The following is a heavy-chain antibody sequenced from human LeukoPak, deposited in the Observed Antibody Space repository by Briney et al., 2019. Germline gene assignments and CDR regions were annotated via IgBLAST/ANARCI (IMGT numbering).Heavy chain of an antibody. D-gene: IGHD2-15*01. Sequence: SETLSLTCTVSGGSNNGGSYYWSWIRQPAGKGLEWIGRIYPSGSTNYNPSLNSRVTISVDTSKNQFSLKLSSVTAADSAVYYCARGPAWQVVAYYFDYWGQGTLVTVSS. V-gene: IGHV4-61*02. J-gene: IGHJ4*02. CDR1: GGSNNGGSYY. CDR2: IYPSGST. CDR3: ARGPAWQVVAYYFDY.